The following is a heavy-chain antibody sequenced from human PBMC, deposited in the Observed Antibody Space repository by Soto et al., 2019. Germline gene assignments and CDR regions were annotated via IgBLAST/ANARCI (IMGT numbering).Heavy chain of an antibody. Sequence: SETLSLTCAVYGGSLSGYYWSWIRQPPGKGLEWIGEVNDSGSTNYSPSLKSRVTISVDTSKNQFSLKLSSVTAADTAVYYCARGDLMTHDYWGQGTLGTVSS. CDR3: ARGDLMTHDY. J-gene: IGHJ4*02. CDR2: VNDSGST. CDR1: GGSLSGYY. V-gene: IGHV4-34*01.